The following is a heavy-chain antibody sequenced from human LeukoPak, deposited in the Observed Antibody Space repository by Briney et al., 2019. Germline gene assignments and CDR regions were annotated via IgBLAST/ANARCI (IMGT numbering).Heavy chain of an antibody. V-gene: IGHV3-23*01. Sequence: PGGSLRLTCAASGFTFSSSGMTWVRQAPGKGLEWVSTITGSVVNTYYADSVKGRFTISRDNSKSMLYLQMNSLRAEDTAVYYCATDWYYYGSGSYGEWGQGTLVTVSS. CDR2: ITGSVVNT. J-gene: IGHJ4*02. CDR3: ATDWYYYGSGSYGE. D-gene: IGHD3-10*01. CDR1: GFTFSSSG.